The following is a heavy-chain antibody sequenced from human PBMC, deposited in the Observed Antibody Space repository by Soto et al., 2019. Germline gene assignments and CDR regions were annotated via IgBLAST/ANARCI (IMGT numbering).Heavy chain of an antibody. J-gene: IGHJ4*02. CDR3: ARVRRSSDYYYGY. CDR2: INPSGGST. Sequence: ASVKVSCKASGYTFTTYDISWVRQAPGQGLEWMGIINPSGGSTSYAQKFQGRVAMTRDTSTSTVYMELSSLRSEDTAVYYCARVRRSSDYYYGYWGQGTPVTVSS. CDR1: GYTFTTYD. V-gene: IGHV1-46*01. D-gene: IGHD3-22*01.